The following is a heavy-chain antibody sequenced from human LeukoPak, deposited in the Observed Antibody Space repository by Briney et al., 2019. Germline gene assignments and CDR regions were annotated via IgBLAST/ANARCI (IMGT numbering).Heavy chain of an antibody. V-gene: IGHV4-61*02. CDR1: GGSISGGSYY. J-gene: IGHJ4*02. CDR3: AGDVYGSGRFDY. CDR2: IDTSGST. D-gene: IGHD3-10*01. Sequence: TASETLSFTCTASGGSISGGSYYWSWIRQPARKGLDWIGRIDTSGSTNYNPSLKSRVTISVDTSKNQFSLKLSSVTAADTAVYYCAGDVYGSGRFDYWGQGNQVTVSS.